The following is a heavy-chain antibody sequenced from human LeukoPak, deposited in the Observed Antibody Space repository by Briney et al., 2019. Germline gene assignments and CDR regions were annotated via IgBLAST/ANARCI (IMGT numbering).Heavy chain of an antibody. CDR3: TRDQLTYYYDSSGRSFDY. J-gene: IGHJ4*02. Sequence: GGSLRLSCTASGFTFGDYAMSWFRQAPGKGLEWVGFIRSKAYGGTTEYAASVKGRFTISRDDSKSIAYLQMNSLKTEDTAVYYCTRDQLTYYYDSSGRSFDYWGQGTLVTDSS. CDR1: GFTFGDYA. CDR2: IRSKAYGGTT. V-gene: IGHV3-49*03. D-gene: IGHD3-22*01.